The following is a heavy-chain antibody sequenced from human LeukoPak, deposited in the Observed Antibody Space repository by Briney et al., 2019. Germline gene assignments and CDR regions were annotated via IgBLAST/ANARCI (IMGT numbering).Heavy chain of an antibody. J-gene: IGHJ3*02. V-gene: IGHV1-2*02. CDR3: ARDPYSSSWYVNGAFDI. Sequence: ASVKVSCKASGYTFTGYYMHWVRQAPGQGLEWMGWINPNSGGTNYAQKFQGRVTMTRDTSISTAYMELSRLRSDDTAVYYCARDPYSSSWYVNGAFDIWGQGTMVTVSS. CDR1: GYTFTGYY. CDR2: INPNSGGT. D-gene: IGHD6-13*01.